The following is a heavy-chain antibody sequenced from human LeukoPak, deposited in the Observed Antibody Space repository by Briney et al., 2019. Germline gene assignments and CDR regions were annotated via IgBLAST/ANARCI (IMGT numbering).Heavy chain of an antibody. D-gene: IGHD3-10*01. CDR3: ARGRRSGRLVEGLDY. CDR1: GGSISSYY. CDR2: IYYSGST. V-gene: IGHV4-59*12. J-gene: IGHJ4*02. Sequence: PSETLSLTCTVSGGSISSYYWSWIRQPPGKGLEWIGSIYYSGSTYYNPSLKSRVTMSVDTSKNQFSLKLSSVTAADTAVYYCARGRRSGRLVEGLDYWGQGTLVTVSS.